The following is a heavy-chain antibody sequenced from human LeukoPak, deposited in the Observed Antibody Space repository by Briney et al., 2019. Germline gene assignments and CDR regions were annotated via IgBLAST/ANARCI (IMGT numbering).Heavy chain of an antibody. Sequence: QPGVPLRLSCAASGFTFNTYWMHWVRQAPGKGLVWVARVHREGTTTAYADSVKGRFTISRDNAKNTLYLQMTNLRAEDTAVYYCARDSDWILFDYWGRGTPVSVSS. D-gene: IGHD3/OR15-3a*01. V-gene: IGHV3-74*03. CDR3: ARDSDWILFDY. CDR2: VHREGTTT. CDR1: GFTFNTYW. J-gene: IGHJ4*02.